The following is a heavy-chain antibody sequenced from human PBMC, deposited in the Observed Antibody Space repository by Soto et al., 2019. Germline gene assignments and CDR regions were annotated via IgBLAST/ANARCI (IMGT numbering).Heavy chain of an antibody. J-gene: IGHJ3*02. D-gene: IGHD1-26*01. Sequence: QVQLVQSGAEVKKPGASLKVSCKASGYTFSSRGISWVRQAPGQGFEWMGWMTGPNGNTYYAQKFQDRVTMTTDTSTRTAYMEVRSLRSDDTAVYYCARPLPGAGAGAFDIWGQGTMVIVSS. CDR3: ARPLPGAGAGAFDI. CDR1: GYTFSSRG. CDR2: MTGPNGNT. V-gene: IGHV1-18*01.